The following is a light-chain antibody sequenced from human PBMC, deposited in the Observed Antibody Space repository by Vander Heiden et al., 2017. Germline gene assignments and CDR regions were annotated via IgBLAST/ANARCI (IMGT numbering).Light chain of an antibody. Sequence: EIVLTQSPATLSLSPGERATLSCRASQSLSRYLAWYQQKPGQAPRLLIYDASNRATGIPARFSGSGAGTDFTLTISSLEPEDFAVYYCQQRSDLITFGQGTRLEIK. J-gene: IGKJ5*01. V-gene: IGKV3-11*01. CDR2: DAS. CDR3: QQRSDLIT. CDR1: QSLSRY.